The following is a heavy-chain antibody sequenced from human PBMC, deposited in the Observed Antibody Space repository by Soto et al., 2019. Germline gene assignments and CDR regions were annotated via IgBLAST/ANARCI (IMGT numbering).Heavy chain of an antibody. CDR2: ISGSGDNT. CDR1: GFTFSSYA. V-gene: IGHV3-23*01. D-gene: IGHD6-13*01. Sequence: EVQLLESGGGLVQPGGSLRLSCAASGFTFSSYAMSWVRQAPGKGLEWVSAISGSGDNTYYADSVKGRFTISRDNSKNTLYLQTNILRAEDTAVYSCAKDTHSSTTGRSGYFDSWGQGTLVSVSS. CDR3: AKDTHSSTTGRSGYFDS. J-gene: IGHJ4*02.